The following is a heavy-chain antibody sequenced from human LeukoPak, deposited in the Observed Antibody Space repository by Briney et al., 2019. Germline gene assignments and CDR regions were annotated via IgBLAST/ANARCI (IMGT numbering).Heavy chain of an antibody. J-gene: IGHJ4*02. CDR1: GFTFSSYA. Sequence: GGSLRLSCAASGFTFSSYAMSWVRQAPGKGLEWVAGISGSGSNTYYAGSVKGRFTISRDNSTNTLYLQMNSLRAEDTAVYYCAKLGTSGTFDYWGQGTLVTVSS. V-gene: IGHV3-23*01. D-gene: IGHD1-7*01. CDR2: ISGSGSNT. CDR3: AKLGTSGTFDY.